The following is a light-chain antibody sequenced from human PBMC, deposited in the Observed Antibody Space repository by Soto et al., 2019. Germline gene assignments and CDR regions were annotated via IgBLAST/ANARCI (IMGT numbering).Light chain of an antibody. Sequence: EIILTHSPDTLSLSPWERATLSCGASQTVSSNYLAWCQQRPGQAPRLLIYGTSDRATGTPDRFSGSGSGTDFTLTISRLEPEDSAVYYCQQFDDSVTFGQGTRLEIK. CDR3: QQFDDSVT. CDR2: GTS. V-gene: IGKV3-20*01. CDR1: QTVSSNY. J-gene: IGKJ5*01.